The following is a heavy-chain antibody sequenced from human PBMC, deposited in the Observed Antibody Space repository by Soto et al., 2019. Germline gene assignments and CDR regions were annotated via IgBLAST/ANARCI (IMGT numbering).Heavy chain of an antibody. CDR1: GGTIRSPDW. V-gene: IGHV4-4*02. CDR3: ARGRGRYSSGWSWFDP. D-gene: IGHD6-19*01. CDR2: IFQSGST. J-gene: IGHJ5*02. Sequence: SETLSLTCGVSGGTIRSPDWWTWVRQPPGKGLEWIGEIFQSGSTNYTPSLESRVTISEDKSKNQFSLTLTSVTAADTAVYFCARGRGRYSSGWSWFDPWGQGILVTVSS.